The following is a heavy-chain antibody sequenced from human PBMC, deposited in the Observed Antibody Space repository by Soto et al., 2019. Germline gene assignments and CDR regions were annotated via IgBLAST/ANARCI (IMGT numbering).Heavy chain of an antibody. D-gene: IGHD3-10*01. CDR1: GFTFSDSA. V-gene: IGHV3-73*01. Sequence: GGSLRLSCAASGFTFSDSAMHWVRQASGKGLEWVGRIRSKANSYATGYAASVKGRFTISRDDSKNTAYLQMNSLKTEDTAVYYCTSSRDGFNPYWGQGTLVTVSS. J-gene: IGHJ4*02. CDR3: TSSRDGFNPY. CDR2: IRSKANSYAT.